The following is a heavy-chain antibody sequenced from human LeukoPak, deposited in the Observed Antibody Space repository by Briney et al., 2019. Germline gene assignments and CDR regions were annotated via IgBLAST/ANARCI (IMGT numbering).Heavy chain of an antibody. J-gene: IGHJ4*02. V-gene: IGHV3-15*04. Sequence: GGSHRLSCAVSGFSFSDAWMSWVRQTPGKGLEWVGRIESKTDGGTTDYAALVKGRFTISRDDSTNTLYLQMNSLKSEDTAVYYCTTYGSGRKFDYWGQGVLVTVSS. CDR1: GFSFSDAW. CDR3: TTYGSGRKFDY. CDR2: IESKTDGGTT. D-gene: IGHD3-10*01.